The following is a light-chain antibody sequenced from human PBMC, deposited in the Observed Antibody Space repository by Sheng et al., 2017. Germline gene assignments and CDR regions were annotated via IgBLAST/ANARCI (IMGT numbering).Light chain of an antibody. CDR3: SSYTSSGTHV. CDR2: EVS. V-gene: IGLV2-8*01. CDR1: SSDVGGYNF. J-gene: IGLJ1*01. Sequence: QSALTQPPSASGSPGQSVTIACTGISSDVGGYNFVSWYQQHPGEAPKLIIYEVSKRPAGVPDRFSGSKSGNTASLTISGLQADDEADYYCSSYTSSGTHVFGTGTKVIVL.